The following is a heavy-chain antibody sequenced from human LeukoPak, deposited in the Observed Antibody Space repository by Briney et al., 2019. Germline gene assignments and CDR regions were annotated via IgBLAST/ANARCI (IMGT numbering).Heavy chain of an antibody. CDR2: ISAYNGNT. CDR3: AKDKGDYGNGAHAFDI. V-gene: IGHV1-18*01. J-gene: IGHJ3*02. CDR1: GYTFTSYG. D-gene: IGHD4-17*01. Sequence: ASVKVSCKASGYTFTSYGISWVRQAPGQGLEWMGWISAYNGNTNYAQKLQGRVTMTTDTSTSTAYMELRSLRSDDTALYYCAKDKGDYGNGAHAFDIWGQGTMVTVSS.